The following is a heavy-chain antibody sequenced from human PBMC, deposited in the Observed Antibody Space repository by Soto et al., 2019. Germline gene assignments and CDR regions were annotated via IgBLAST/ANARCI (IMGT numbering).Heavy chain of an antibody. J-gene: IGHJ4*02. Sequence: SVKVSCTASVYTGTSYRMHWGRQGPGQGQEWVGWGNAGNGDTKYSQKFQGRGTITRDTSSITAYMELSSLSSEDTAEYYCARDWTHYDRPGPGDYWGQGTLVTVSS. CDR2: GNAGNGDT. CDR1: VYTGTSYR. V-gene: IGHV1-3*01. D-gene: IGHD3-22*01. CDR3: ARDWTHYDRPGPGDY.